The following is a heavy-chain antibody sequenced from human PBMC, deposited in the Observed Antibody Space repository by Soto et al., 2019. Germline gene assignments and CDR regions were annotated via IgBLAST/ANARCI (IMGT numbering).Heavy chain of an antibody. V-gene: IGHV4-39*01. CDR3: ARRIYSSSWYTWCDP. CDR2: IYYSGST. CDR1: VGSISSSSYY. D-gene: IGHD6-13*01. J-gene: IGHJ5*02. Sequence: QLQLQESGPGLVKPSETLSLTCTVSVGSISSSSYYWGWIRQPPVKGLVWIGSIYYSGSTYYNPSLQSRVTISVDTATNQFSLKLSSGTAADTAVYYGARRIYSSSWYTWCDPWGQGTLVTVSS.